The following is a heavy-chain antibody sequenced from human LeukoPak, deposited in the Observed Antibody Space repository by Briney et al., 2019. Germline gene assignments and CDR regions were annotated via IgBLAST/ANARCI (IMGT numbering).Heavy chain of an antibody. D-gene: IGHD6-19*01. CDR2: INPNSGGT. V-gene: IGHV1-2*06. CDR1: GYTFTSYG. J-gene: IGHJ4*02. CDR3: ARAFVGSGWFYFDY. Sequence: ASVKVSCKASGYTFTSYGISWVRQAPGQGLEWMGRINPNSGGTNYAQKFQGRVTMTRDTSTSTAYMELSRLRSDDTAVYYCARAFVGSGWFYFDYWGQGTLVTVSS.